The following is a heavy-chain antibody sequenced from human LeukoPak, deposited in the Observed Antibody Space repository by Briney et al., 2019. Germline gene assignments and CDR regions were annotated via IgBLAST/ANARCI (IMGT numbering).Heavy chain of an antibody. CDR3: AKDADYYGSGSCDY. D-gene: IGHD3-10*01. CDR2: ISSSSSYI. J-gene: IGHJ4*02. V-gene: IGHV3-21*04. CDR1: GFTFSSYS. Sequence: GGSLRLSCAASGFTFSSYSMNWVRQAPGKGLEWVSSISSSSSYIYYADSVKGRFTISRDNAKNSLYLQMNSLRADDTAAYYCAKDADYYGSGSCDYWGQGTLVTVSS.